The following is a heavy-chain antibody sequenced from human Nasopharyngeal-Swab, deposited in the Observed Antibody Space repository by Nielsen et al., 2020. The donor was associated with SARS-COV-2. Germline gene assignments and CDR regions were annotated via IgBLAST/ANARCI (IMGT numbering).Heavy chain of an antibody. V-gene: IGHV3-21*01. CDR3: ARARRGVDYYMDV. CDR2: ISSSSSYI. D-gene: IGHD3-10*01. J-gene: IGHJ6*03. CDR1: GFTFSSYS. Sequence: GSLRLSCAAPGFTFSSYSMNWVRQAPGKGLEWVSSISSSSSYIYYADSVKGRFTISRDNAKNSLYLQMNSLRAEDTAVYYCARARRGVDYYMDVWGKGTTVTVSS.